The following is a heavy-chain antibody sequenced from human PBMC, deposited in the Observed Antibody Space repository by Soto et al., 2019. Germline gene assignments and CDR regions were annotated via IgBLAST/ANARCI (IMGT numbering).Heavy chain of an antibody. CDR3: AKDRGRYDYRDYFDY. Sequence: SSASCVFSVDDYAMHWVGQDQGKGLEWVSGISWNSGSIGYADSVKGRFTISRDNAKNSLYLQINSLRPEDTALYYCAKDRGRYDYRDYFDYWGQRIMVTVSS. J-gene: IGHJ4*02. D-gene: IGHD4-17*01. V-gene: IGHV3-9*01. CDR2: ISWNSGSI. CDR1: VFSVDDYA.